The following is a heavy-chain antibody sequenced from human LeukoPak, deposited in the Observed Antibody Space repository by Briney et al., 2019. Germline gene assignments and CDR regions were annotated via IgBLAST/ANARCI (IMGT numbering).Heavy chain of an antibody. CDR1: GFTFSSYS. CDR3: ARVLAAAGSNWFDP. J-gene: IGHJ5*02. D-gene: IGHD6-13*01. CDR2: ISSSSSYI. Sequence: PGGSLRLSSAASGFTFSSYSMNWVRQAPGKGLEWVSSISSSSSYIYYADSVKGRFTISRDNAKNSLYLQMNSLRAEDTAVYYCARVLAAAGSNWFDPWGQGTLVTVSS. V-gene: IGHV3-21*01.